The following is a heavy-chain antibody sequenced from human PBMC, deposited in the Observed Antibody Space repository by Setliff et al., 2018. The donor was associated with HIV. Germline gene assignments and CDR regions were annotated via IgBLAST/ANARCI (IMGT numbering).Heavy chain of an antibody. CDR3: ARDFGFGEDGYNRARGGTDY. CDR2: INPNSGGT. D-gene: IGHD5-12*01. V-gene: IGHV1-2*02. CDR1: GYTFTGYY. J-gene: IGHJ4*02. Sequence: GASVKVSCKASGYTFTGYYMHWVRQAPGQGLEWMGWINPNSGGTNYAQKFQGRVTMTRDPSRSTVYMELSSLRSEDTAVYYCARDFGFGEDGYNRARGGTDYWGQGTLVTVSS.